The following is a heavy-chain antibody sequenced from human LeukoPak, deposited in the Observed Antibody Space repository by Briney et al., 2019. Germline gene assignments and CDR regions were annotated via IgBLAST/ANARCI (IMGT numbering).Heavy chain of an antibody. CDR3: ARGLRVVVPASVDFDY. D-gene: IGHD2-2*01. CDR1: GYTFTGYY. CDR2: INPNSGGT. J-gene: IGHJ4*02. Sequence: ASVKVSCKASGYTFTGYYMHWVRQAPGQGLEWMGWINPNSGGTNYAQKFQGGVTMTRDTSISTAYMELSSLRSEDTAVYYCARGLRVVVPASVDFDYWGQGTLVTVSS. V-gene: IGHV1-2*02.